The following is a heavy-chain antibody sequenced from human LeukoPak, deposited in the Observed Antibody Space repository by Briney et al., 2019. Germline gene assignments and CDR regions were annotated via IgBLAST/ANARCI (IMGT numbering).Heavy chain of an antibody. CDR1: GFTFSSYW. J-gene: IGHJ4*02. V-gene: IGHV3-7*03. CDR3: AKASPHGGESY. CDR2: IKQDGSVK. Sequence: GGSLRLSCAASGFTFSSYWMSWVRQAPGMGLQWVANIKQDGSVKTYVDSVKGRFTISRDNAKNSLYLQMNSLRAEDTAVYYCAKASPHGGESYWGQGTLVTVSS. D-gene: IGHD3-16*01.